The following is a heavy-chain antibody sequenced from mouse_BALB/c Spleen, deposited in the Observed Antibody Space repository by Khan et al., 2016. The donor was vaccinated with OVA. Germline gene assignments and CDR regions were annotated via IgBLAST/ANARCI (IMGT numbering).Heavy chain of an antibody. CDR2: ITSGGSYT. J-gene: IGHJ2*01. V-gene: IGHV5-6-4*01. D-gene: IGHD1-1*01. Sequence: EVELVESGGGLVKPGGSLRLSCEASGFTFSSYSMSWVRQTPEKRLEWVATITSGGSYTYYPDSVQGRFTISRDNAKNTLYLQMSGLKSEDTAIYYCTRDRNYYGSSFYFDYWGQGTTLTVSS. CDR3: TRDRNYYGSSFYFDY. CDR1: GFTFSSYS.